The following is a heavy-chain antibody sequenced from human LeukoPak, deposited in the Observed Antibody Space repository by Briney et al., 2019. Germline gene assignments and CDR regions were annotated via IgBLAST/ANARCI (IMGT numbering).Heavy chain of an antibody. Sequence: ASEKVSCKAPGYTFTGYYMHWVRQAPRQGREWMGWINPNSGGTNYAQKFQGRVTMTRDTSIRTAYMELSRLRSDDTAVYYCARDRWSYGSGTHYYYMDDWGKGTTVTISS. D-gene: IGHD3-10*01. J-gene: IGHJ6*03. V-gene: IGHV1-2*02. CDR3: ARDRWSYGSGTHYYYMDD. CDR1: GYTFTGYY. CDR2: INPNSGGT.